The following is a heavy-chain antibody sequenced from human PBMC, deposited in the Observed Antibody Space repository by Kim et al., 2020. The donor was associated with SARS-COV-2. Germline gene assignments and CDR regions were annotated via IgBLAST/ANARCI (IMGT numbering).Heavy chain of an antibody. CDR2: INPSGGST. J-gene: IGHJ6*02. CDR3: AREEDYYDRSGYYYPPYYYYGMDV. D-gene: IGHD3-22*01. V-gene: IGHV1-46*01. Sequence: ASVKVSCKASGYTFTSYYMHWVRQAPGQGLEWMGIINPSGGSTSYAQKFQGRVTMTRDTSTSTVYMELSSLRSEDTAVYYCAREEDYYDRSGYYYPPYYYYGMDVWGQGTTVTVSS. CDR1: GYTFTSYY.